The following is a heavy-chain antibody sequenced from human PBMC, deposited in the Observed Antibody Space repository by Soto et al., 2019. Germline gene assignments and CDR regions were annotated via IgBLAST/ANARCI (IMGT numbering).Heavy chain of an antibody. V-gene: IGHV4-59*01. CDR2: IYYSGST. Sequence: LSLTCTVSGGSISSYYWSWIRQPPGKGLEWIGYIYYSGSTNYNPSLKSRVTISVDTSKNQFSLKLSSVTAADTAVYYCAREGHYDYIWGSYRFLDYWGQGTLVTVSS. CDR3: AREGHYDYIWGSYRFLDY. D-gene: IGHD3-16*02. CDR1: GGSISSYY. J-gene: IGHJ4*02.